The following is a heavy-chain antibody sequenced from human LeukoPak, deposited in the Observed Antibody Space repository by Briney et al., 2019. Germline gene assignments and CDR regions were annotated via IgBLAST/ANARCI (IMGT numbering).Heavy chain of an antibody. J-gene: IGHJ4*02. D-gene: IGHD6-13*01. CDR1: GYTFTGYY. CDR3: ARTPELAAAGTNFDY. Sequence: ASVKVSCKASGYTFTGYYMHWVRQAPGQGLEWMGWINPNSGGTNYAQKFQGRVTMARDTSISTAYMELSRLRSDDTAVYYCARTPELAAAGTNFDYWGQGTLVTVSS. V-gene: IGHV1-2*02. CDR2: INPNSGGT.